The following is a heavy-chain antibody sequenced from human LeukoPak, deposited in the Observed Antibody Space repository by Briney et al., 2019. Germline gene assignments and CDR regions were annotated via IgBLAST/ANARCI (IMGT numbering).Heavy chain of an antibody. J-gene: IGHJ4*02. CDR2: INTYNGNT. CDR1: GYTFTSYG. D-gene: IGHD4-23*01. Sequence: GASVKVSCKASGYTFTSYGISWVRQAPGQGLEWMGWINTYNGNTNYAQKLQGRVTMTTDTSTSTAYMELRSLRSDDTAVYYCARGNSYGGNSGYNFDYWGQGTLVTASS. CDR3: ARGNSYGGNSGYNFDY. V-gene: IGHV1-18*01.